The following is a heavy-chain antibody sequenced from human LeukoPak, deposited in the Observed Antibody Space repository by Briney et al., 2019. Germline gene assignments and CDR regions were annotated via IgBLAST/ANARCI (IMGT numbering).Heavy chain of an antibody. V-gene: IGHV4-39*02. CDR3: ARDRTLIAARPFDY. CDR2: IYYSGST. CDR1: GGSISSSSYY. J-gene: IGHJ4*02. Sequence: SETLSLTCTVSGGSISSSSYYWGWIRQPPGKGLEWIGSIYYSGSTYYNPSLKSRVTISVDTSKNQFSLKLSSVTAADTAVYYCARDRTLIAARPFDYWGQGTLVTVSS. D-gene: IGHD6-6*01.